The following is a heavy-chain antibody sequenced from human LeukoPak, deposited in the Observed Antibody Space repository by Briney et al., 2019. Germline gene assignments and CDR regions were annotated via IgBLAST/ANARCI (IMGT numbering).Heavy chain of an antibody. Sequence: SETLSLTCTVSGGSISSYYWRWIRQPPGKGLEGIGYIYTSASTTYNPSLKTPVTISVDTSKNQFSLKLSSVTAADTAVYYCARLGYCSGGSCYTADGYMDVWGKGTTVTVSS. CDR3: ARLGYCSGGSCYTADGYMDV. D-gene: IGHD2-15*01. V-gene: IGHV4-4*09. J-gene: IGHJ6*03. CDR2: IYTSAST. CDR1: GGSISSYY.